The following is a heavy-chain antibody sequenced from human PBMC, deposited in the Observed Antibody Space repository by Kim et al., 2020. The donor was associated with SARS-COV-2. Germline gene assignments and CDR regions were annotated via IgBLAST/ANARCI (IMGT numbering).Heavy chain of an antibody. CDR2: ISGGGGTT. Sequence: GGSLRLSCAASGFTFITYAMTWVRQAPGKGLEWVSAISGGGGTTYYADSVKGRFTISRDNSKNTLFLQMNSLTAEDTDLYYCAKGHNGGSCVYLDYWGQG. J-gene: IGHJ4*02. D-gene: IGHD2-15*01. V-gene: IGHV3-23*01. CDR3: AKGHNGGSCVYLDY. CDR1: GFTFITYA.